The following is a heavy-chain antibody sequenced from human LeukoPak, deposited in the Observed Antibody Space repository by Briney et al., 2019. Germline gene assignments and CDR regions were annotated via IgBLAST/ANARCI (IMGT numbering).Heavy chain of an antibody. D-gene: IGHD6-19*01. CDR2: TTGSSGDT. CDR3: AKGGIAVAGPRSRPTF. Sequence: GGSLRLSCAASGFTFRNHGMNWVRQTPGKGLEWVAATTGSSGDTYHADSVKGRFAISRDNSKNTLYLQMNSLRAEDTAVYYCAKGGIAVAGPRSRPTFGGQGTLVTVSS. V-gene: IGHV3-23*01. J-gene: IGHJ4*02. CDR1: GFTFRNHG.